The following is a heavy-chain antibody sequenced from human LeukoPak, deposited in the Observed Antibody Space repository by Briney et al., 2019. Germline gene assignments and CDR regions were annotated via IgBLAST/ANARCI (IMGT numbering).Heavy chain of an antibody. Sequence: SETLSLTCTVSGGSISSSSYYWGWIRQPPGKWLEWIGSIYYSGSTYYNPSLKSRVTISVDTSKNQFSLKLSSVTAADTAVYYCARWYYDFWSGYSSAKAFDIWGQGTMVTVSS. CDR2: IYYSGST. V-gene: IGHV4-39*01. CDR1: GGSISSSSYY. CDR3: ARWYYDFWSGYSSAKAFDI. J-gene: IGHJ3*02. D-gene: IGHD3-3*01.